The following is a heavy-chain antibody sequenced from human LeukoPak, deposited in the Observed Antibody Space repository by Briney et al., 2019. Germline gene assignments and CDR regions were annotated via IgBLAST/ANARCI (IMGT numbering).Heavy chain of an antibody. CDR3: AGDTAMAPFDY. Sequence: GGSPRLSCAASGFTVSSNYMSWVRQAPGKGLEWVSVIYSGGSTYYADSVKGRFTISRDNSKNTLYLQMNSLRAEDTAVYYCAGDTAMAPFDYWGQGTLVTVSS. CDR2: IYSGGST. D-gene: IGHD5-18*01. V-gene: IGHV3-66*02. J-gene: IGHJ4*02. CDR1: GFTVSSNY.